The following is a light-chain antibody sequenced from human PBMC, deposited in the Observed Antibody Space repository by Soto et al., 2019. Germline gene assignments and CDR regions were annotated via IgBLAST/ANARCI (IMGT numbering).Light chain of an antibody. Sequence: ALTQPASVSGSPGQSITLSCTGTSSDVGGYNYVSWYQHHPDKAPKLMIYDVNNRPSGVSNRFSGSKSGNTASLTISGLQAADEAAYYCSSYTSNTPRLVFGGGTKLTVL. CDR3: SSYTSNTPRLV. J-gene: IGLJ2*01. CDR1: SSDVGGYNY. V-gene: IGLV2-14*03. CDR2: DVN.